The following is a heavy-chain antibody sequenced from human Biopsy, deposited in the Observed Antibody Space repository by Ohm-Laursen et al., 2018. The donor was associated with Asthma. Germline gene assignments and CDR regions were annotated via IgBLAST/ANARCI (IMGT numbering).Heavy chain of an antibody. CDR1: GGTFNTYV. D-gene: IGHD2-2*01. CDR2: INSVFGTT. CDR3: ARKAGSCISRTCYSLDF. Sequence: GASVKVSCKSLGGTFNTYVIGWVRQAPGQGLEWMGGINSVFGTTAYPQKFQDRVTITADDSTSTVYMELGSLGSEDTAVYYCARKAGSCISRTCYSLDFWGQGTLVTVSS. V-gene: IGHV1-69*13. J-gene: IGHJ4*02.